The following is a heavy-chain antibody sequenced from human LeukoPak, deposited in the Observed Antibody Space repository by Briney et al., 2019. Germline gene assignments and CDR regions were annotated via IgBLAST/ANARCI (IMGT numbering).Heavy chain of an antibody. Sequence: PSETLSLTCTVSRGSISSNYWSWIRQPAGKGLEWIGRVYISGNTNYNPSLQSRVTISLDTSNNQFSLKLSSVTAADTAVYYCARELGYCSGGSCQGLFDYWGQGTLVTVSS. CDR3: ARELGYCSGGSCQGLFDY. D-gene: IGHD2-15*01. J-gene: IGHJ4*02. CDR1: RGSISSNY. CDR2: VYISGNT. V-gene: IGHV4-4*07.